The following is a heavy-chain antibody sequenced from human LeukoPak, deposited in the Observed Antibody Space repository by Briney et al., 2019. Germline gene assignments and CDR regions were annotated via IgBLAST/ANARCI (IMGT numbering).Heavy chain of an antibody. CDR3: ASRMVYAVYFDY. CDR1: GFTFSSYS. J-gene: IGHJ4*02. CDR2: ISSSSSYI. V-gene: IGHV3-21*01. D-gene: IGHD2-8*01. Sequence: GGSLRLSCAASGFTFSSYSMNWVRQAPGKGLEWVSSISSSSSYIYYADSVKGRFTISRDDAKNSLYLQMNSLRAEDTAVYYCASRMVYAVYFDYWGQGTLVTVSS.